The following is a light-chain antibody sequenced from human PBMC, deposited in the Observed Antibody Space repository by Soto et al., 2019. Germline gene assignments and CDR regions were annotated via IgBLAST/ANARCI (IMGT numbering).Light chain of an antibody. CDR1: SGHSTYI. J-gene: IGLJ3*02. V-gene: IGLV4-60*02. CDR2: LDRSGSY. CDR3: ETWYRGTHKV. Sequence: QLVLTQSSSASASLGSSVKLTCILSSGHSTYIIAWHQQQPGKAPRFLMTLDRSGSYNRGSGVPDRFSGSSSGADRYLTISILQYEEEGDYYCETWYRGTHKVFGGGTKLTVL.